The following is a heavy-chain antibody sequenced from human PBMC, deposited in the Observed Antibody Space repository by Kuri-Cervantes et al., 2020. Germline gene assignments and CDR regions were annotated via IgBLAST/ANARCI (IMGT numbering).Heavy chain of an antibody. CDR3: ARDGECGGDCYANY. CDR1: GYTFTSYG. V-gene: IGHV1-8*02. CDR2: MNPNSGNT. J-gene: IGHJ4*02. Sequence: ASVKVSCKASGYTFTSYGISWVRQATGQGLEWMGWMNPNSGNTGYAQKYQGRVTMTRNTSISTAYMELSSLRSEDTAVYFCARDGECGGDCYANYWGQGTLVTVSS. D-gene: IGHD2-21*02.